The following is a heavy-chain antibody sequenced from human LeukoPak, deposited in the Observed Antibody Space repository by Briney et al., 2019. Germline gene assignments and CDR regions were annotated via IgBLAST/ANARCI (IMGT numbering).Heavy chain of an antibody. Sequence: GESLKISCKGSGYSFTSYWIGWVRQIPGKGLEWGGINYPDDSDTRYNPSLQGQATISADKSISTAYLQWSRLKDSETAMYYCARLQNYYGSGSPGYWGQGTLVTVSS. V-gene: IGHV5-51*01. CDR3: ARLQNYYGSGSPGY. CDR2: NYPDDSDT. J-gene: IGHJ4*02. D-gene: IGHD3-10*01. CDR1: GYSFTSYW.